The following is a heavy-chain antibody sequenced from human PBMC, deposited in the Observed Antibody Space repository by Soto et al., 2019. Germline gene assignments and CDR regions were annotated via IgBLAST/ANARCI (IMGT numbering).Heavy chain of an antibody. CDR2: INPNSCGT. V-gene: IGHV1-2*04. CDR3: ARAGQKSYFDL. Sequence: QVQLVQSGAEVKKPGASVKVSCQASGYTFTSYYIHWVRQAPGQGLEWRRSINPNSCGTYFAQKLQGWFTMTRDTSISTAYMALSSLRSDDTAVYYCARAGQKSYFDLWGRGTLVTVSS. J-gene: IGHJ2*01. CDR1: GYTFTSYY.